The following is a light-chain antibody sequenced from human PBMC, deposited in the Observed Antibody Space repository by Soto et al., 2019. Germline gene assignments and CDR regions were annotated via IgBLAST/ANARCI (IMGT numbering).Light chain of an antibody. CDR2: EVY. V-gene: IGLV2-8*01. Sequence: QSALTQPPSASGSPGQSVTISCTGTSSDVGGYNYVSWYQQHPGKAPKLMIHEVYKRPSGVPDRFSGSKSGNTASLTVSGLQAEDEADYYCSSHVGSNSVVFGGGTQLTVL. CDR3: SSHVGSNSVV. CDR1: SSDVGGYNY. J-gene: IGLJ2*01.